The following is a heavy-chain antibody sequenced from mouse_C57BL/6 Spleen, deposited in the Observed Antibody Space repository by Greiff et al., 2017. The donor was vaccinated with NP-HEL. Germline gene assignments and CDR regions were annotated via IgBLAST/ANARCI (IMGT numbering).Heavy chain of an antibody. D-gene: IGHD2-4*01. CDR3: ARGGDYYDYDGWYFDV. J-gene: IGHJ1*03. CDR2: IYPRSGNT. CDR1: GYTFTSYG. Sequence: VQLQQSGAELARPGASVKLSCKASGYTFTSYGISWVKQRTGQGLEWIGEIYPRSGNTYYNEKFKGKATLTADKSSSTAYMELRSLTSEDSAVYFCARGGDYYDYDGWYFDVWGTGTTVTVSS. V-gene: IGHV1-81*01.